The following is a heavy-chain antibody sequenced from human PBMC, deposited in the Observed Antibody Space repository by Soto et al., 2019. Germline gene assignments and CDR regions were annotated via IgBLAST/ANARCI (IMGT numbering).Heavy chain of an antibody. D-gene: IGHD5-12*01. V-gene: IGHV3-30*18. CDR1: GFTFSSYG. CDR2: ISYDGSNK. J-gene: IGHJ4*02. Sequence: GGSLRLSCAASGFTFSSYGMHWVRQAPGKGLEWVAVISYDGSNKYYADSVKGRFTISRDNSKNTLYLQMNSLRAEDTAVYYCAKDQARRARLFDYWGQGTLVTVSS. CDR3: AKDQARRARLFDY.